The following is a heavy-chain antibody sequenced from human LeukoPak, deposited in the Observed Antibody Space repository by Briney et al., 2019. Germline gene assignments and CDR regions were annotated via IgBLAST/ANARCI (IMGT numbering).Heavy chain of an antibody. CDR2: IYYSGST. Sequence: PSETLSLTCTVSGGSISSSSYYWGWIRQPPGKGLEWIGSIYYSGSTYYNPSLKSRVTISVDTSKNQFSLKLSSVTAADTAVYYCARVGGYYDSSGSSWFDPWGQGTLVTVSS. D-gene: IGHD3-22*01. V-gene: IGHV4-39*07. CDR3: ARVGGYYDSSGSSWFDP. J-gene: IGHJ5*02. CDR1: GGSISSSSYY.